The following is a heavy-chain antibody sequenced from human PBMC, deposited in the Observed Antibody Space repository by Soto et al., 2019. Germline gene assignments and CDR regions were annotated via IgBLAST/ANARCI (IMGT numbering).Heavy chain of an antibody. J-gene: IGHJ4*02. D-gene: IGHD3-22*01. V-gene: IGHV3-30-3*01. CDR3: AREKRYYYDSSGPPGY. CDR1: GFTFSSYA. CDR2: ISYDGSNK. Sequence: QAQLVESGGGVVQPGRSLRISCAASGFTFSSYAMYWVRQAPGKGLEWVAIISYDGSNKYYADSVKGRFTISRDNSKNTLSLQMNSLRAEDTAVYYCAREKRYYYDSSGPPGYWGQGTLVTVSS.